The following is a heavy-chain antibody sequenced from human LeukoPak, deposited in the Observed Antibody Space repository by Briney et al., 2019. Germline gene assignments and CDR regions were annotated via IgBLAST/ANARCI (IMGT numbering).Heavy chain of an antibody. V-gene: IGHV3-48*04. CDR1: GFTFTTYS. Sequence: GGSLRLSCEASGFTFTTYSMTWVRQAPGKGLEWVSYISSSGSTIYYADSVKGRFTISRDNAKNSLYLQMNSLRAEDTAVYYCARADGLLWFGELWDYWGQGTLVTVSS. D-gene: IGHD3-10*01. CDR3: ARADGLLWFGELWDY. J-gene: IGHJ4*02. CDR2: ISSSGSTI.